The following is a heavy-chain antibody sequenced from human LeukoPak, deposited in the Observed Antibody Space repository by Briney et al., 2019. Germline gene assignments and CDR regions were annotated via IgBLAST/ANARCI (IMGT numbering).Heavy chain of an antibody. Sequence: SETLSLTCAVYGGSFSGYYWSWIRQPPGKGLEWIGEINHSGGTNYNPSLKSRVTISVDTSKNQFSLKLSSVTAADTAVYYCARGPRFTGYFDYWGQGTLVTVSS. J-gene: IGHJ4*02. CDR3: ARGPRFTGYFDY. V-gene: IGHV4-34*01. CDR2: INHSGGT. CDR1: GGSFSGYY. D-gene: IGHD3-3*01.